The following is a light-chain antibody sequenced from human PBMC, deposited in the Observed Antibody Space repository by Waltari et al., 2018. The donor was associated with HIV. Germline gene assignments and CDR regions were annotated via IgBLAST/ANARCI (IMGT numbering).Light chain of an antibody. Sequence: QSVLTQPPSVSGAPGQRVTISCTGSSSNIGAGYDVQWYQQLPGTAPKLLIFGNSNRPSGVPDRFSGSRSGSSASLAITGLQADDEADYYCQSYDTNRSGSELFGGGTKVTVL. V-gene: IGLV1-40*01. CDR3: QSYDTNRSGSEL. CDR1: SSNIGAGYD. CDR2: GNS. J-gene: IGLJ2*01.